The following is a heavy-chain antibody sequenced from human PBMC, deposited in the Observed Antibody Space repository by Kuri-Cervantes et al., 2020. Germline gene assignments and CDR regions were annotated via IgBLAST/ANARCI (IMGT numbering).Heavy chain of an antibody. CDR1: GFTFSNYW. Sequence: GESLKISWAASGFTFSNYWMHWVRQAPGKGLVWVSRINTDGTTTNYADSVKGRFTISRDSAKNTVYLQMNGLRGEDTAVYYCARSRDVSYYGMDVWGQGTTVTVSS. J-gene: IGHJ6*02. V-gene: IGHV3-74*01. CDR3: ARSRDVSYYGMDV. D-gene: IGHD3-10*01. CDR2: INTDGTTT.